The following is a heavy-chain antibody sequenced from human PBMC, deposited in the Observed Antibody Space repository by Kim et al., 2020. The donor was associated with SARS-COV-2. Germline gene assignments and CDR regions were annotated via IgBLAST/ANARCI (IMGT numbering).Heavy chain of an antibody. V-gene: IGHV1-46*01. CDR2: IIPQRGNT. J-gene: IGHJ6*02. CDR1: GYTFTDYY. Sequence: ASVKVSCKASGYTFTDYYMHWVRQAPGQGLEGVGIIIPQRGNTHHAQKFQGRVTMTRDTSTSTVFMELSSLTSDDTAVYYFAREHPGAKNGFDVWGQGTT. D-gene: IGHD2-8*01. CDR3: AREHPGAKNGFDV.